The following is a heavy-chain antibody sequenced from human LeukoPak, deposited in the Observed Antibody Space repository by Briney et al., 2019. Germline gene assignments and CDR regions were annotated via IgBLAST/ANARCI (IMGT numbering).Heavy chain of an antibody. CDR1: GFTFSSNG. V-gene: IGHV3-48*01. D-gene: IGHD2-2*01. CDR2: ISATGGTI. J-gene: IGHJ4*02. CDR3: ARSPNVVVPAATDY. Sequence: GGSLRLSCAASGFTFSSNGMNWVRQAPGKGLEWVSYISATGGTIYYADSVKGRFTISRDNSKNTLYLQMNSLRAEDTAVYYCARSPNVVVPAATDYWGQGTLVTVSS.